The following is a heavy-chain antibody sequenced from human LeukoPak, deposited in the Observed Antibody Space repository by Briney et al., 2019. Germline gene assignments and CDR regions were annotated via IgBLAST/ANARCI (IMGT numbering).Heavy chain of an antibody. D-gene: IGHD6-19*01. CDR3: AKEYSSGWF. J-gene: IGHJ4*02. CDR1: GFTFSSYG. Sequence: GGSLRLSCAASGFTFSSYGMHWVRQAPGKGLEWVAVISYDGSNKYYADSVKGRFTISRDNSKNTLYLQMNILRAEDTAVYYCAKEYSSGWFWGQGTLVTVSS. V-gene: IGHV3-30*18. CDR2: ISYDGSNK.